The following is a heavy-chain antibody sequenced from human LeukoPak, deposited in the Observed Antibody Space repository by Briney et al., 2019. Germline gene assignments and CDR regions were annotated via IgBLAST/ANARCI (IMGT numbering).Heavy chain of an antibody. J-gene: IGHJ2*01. Sequence: PGGSLRLSCAASGFTFDDYGMTWVRHAPGKGLEWVSGIGTAGEIYYPGSVKGRFTISRENAKNSLYLQMNSLRAGDTAVYYCARAAYSSTWYSRYFDLWGRGTLVTVSS. D-gene: IGHD6-13*01. CDR2: IGTAGEI. CDR3: ARAAYSSTWYSRYFDL. CDR1: GFTFDDYG. V-gene: IGHV3-13*01.